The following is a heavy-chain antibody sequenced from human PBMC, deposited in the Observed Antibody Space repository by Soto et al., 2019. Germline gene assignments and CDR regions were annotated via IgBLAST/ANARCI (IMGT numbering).Heavy chain of an antibody. D-gene: IGHD2-15*01. J-gene: IGHJ6*02. CDR2: ISGSGGST. Sequence: EVQLLESGGGLVQPGGSLRLSCAASGFTFSSYAMSWVRQAPGKGLEWVSAISGSGGSTYYADSVKGRFTISRDNSKNTLYLQMNSLRAEDTAVYYCASTLEGGCSGGSCYLDYYYYGMDVWGQGTTVTVSS. CDR1: GFTFSSYA. V-gene: IGHV3-23*01. CDR3: ASTLEGGCSGGSCYLDYYYYGMDV.